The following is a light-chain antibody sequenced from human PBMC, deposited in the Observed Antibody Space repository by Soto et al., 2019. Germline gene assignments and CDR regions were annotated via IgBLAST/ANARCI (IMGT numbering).Light chain of an antibody. J-gene: IGKJ2*01. CDR1: QDISNY. Sequence: DIQMSQSPSSLSASVGDRVTITCQASQDISNYLNWYQHKPGKAPKLLIFRASNLETGVPSRFSGGGSGTHFTFTISSLQPEDIATYYCQQYDNLPSYTFGPGTKLEI. CDR3: QQYDNLPSYT. V-gene: IGKV1-33*01. CDR2: RAS.